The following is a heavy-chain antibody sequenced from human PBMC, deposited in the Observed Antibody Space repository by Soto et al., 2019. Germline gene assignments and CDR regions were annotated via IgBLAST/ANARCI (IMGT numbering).Heavy chain of an antibody. CDR3: ALPYYYDSSGYSSHYNWFDP. Sequence: ASVKVSCKASGGTFSSYAISWVRQAPGQGREWMGGIIPIFGTANYAQKFQGRVTITADESTSTAYMELSSLRSEDTAVYYCALPYYYDSSGYSSHYNWFDPWGQGTLVTVSS. CDR2: IIPIFGTA. J-gene: IGHJ5*02. D-gene: IGHD3-22*01. CDR1: GGTFSSYA. V-gene: IGHV1-69*13.